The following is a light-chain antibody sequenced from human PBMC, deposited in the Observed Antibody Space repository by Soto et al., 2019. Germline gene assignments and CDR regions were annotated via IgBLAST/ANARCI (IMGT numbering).Light chain of an antibody. CDR2: DAS. J-gene: IGKJ2*01. CDR1: QSVSRY. CDR3: QQRSSWPPT. Sequence: EIVLTQSPATLYLSPGERATLSCRASQSVSRYLAWYQQKPGQAPRLLIYDASNRATGIPARFSGSGSGTGFILTISSLEAEDFAVYYCQQRSSWPPTFGQGTKLEIK. V-gene: IGKV3-11*01.